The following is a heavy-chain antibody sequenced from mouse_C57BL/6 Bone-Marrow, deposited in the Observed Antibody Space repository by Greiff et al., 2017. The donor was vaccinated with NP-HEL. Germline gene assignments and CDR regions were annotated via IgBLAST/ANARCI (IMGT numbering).Heavy chain of an antibody. J-gene: IGHJ1*03. CDR2: IHPNSGST. D-gene: IGHD1-1*01. Sequence: VQLQQPGAELVKPGASVKLSCKASGYTFTSYWMHWVKQRPGQGLEWIGMIHPNSGSTNYNEKFKSKATLTVDKSSSTAYMQLSSLTSEDSAVYYCARSLRCFGSSPPYFDVWGTGTTVTVSS. CDR1: GYTFTSYW. V-gene: IGHV1-64*01. CDR3: ARSLRCFGSSPPYFDV.